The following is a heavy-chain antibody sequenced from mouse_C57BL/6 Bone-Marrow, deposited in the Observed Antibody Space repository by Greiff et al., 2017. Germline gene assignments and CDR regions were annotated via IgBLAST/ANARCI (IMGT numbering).Heavy chain of an antibody. CDR1: GFTFSDYY. V-gene: IGHV5-16*02. CDR2: INYDGSST. J-gene: IGHJ3*01. CDR3: ADDYDWFAY. Sequence: EVQLVESEGGLVQPGSSMKLSCTASGFTFSDYYMAWVRQVPEKGLEWVANINYDGSSTYYLDSLKSRFIISRDNAKNTLFLQMTSLRSEDTAMYYCADDYDWFAYWGQGTLVTVSA. D-gene: IGHD2-4*01.